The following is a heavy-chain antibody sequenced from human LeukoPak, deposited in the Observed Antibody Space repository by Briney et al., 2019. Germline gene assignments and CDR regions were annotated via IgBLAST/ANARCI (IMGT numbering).Heavy chain of an antibody. V-gene: IGHV4-4*07. J-gene: IGHJ5*02. D-gene: IGHD1/OR15-1a*01. CDR1: GGSISGYY. CDR3: AKVYSWNNVFDP. CDR2: VYTTGGT. Sequence: PSETLSLTCTVSGGSISGYYWTWIRQPAGKGLEWIGRVYTTGGTNYNPSLKSRVTMSVDTSKNQFSLRLTSVTAADTAVYYCAKVYSWNNVFDPWGQGTLVTVSS.